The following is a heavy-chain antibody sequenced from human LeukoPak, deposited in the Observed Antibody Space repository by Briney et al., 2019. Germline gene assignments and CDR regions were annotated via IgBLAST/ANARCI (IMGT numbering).Heavy chain of an antibody. CDR1: GFTFSSYG. J-gene: IGHJ6*02. CDR3: AREFVYYDSSGRVPVSYGMDV. CDR2: IWYDGSNK. D-gene: IGHD3-22*01. V-gene: IGHV3-33*01. Sequence: GGSLGLSCAASGFTFSSYGMHWVRQAPGKGLEWVAVIWYDGSNKYYADSVKGRFTISRDNSKNTLYLQMNSLRAEDTAVYYCAREFVYYDSSGRVPVSYGMDVWGQGTTVTVSS.